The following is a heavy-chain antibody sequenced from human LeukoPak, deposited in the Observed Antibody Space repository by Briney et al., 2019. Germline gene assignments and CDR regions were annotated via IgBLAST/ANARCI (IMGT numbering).Heavy chain of an antibody. Sequence: GGSLRLSCAASGFTFDDYTMHWVRQAPGKGLEWVSLISWDGGSTYYADSVKGRFTISRDNSKNSLYLQMNSLRTEDTALYYCAKDRDYYGSGSPGNYGMDVWGQGTTVTVSS. J-gene: IGHJ6*02. CDR2: ISWDGGST. V-gene: IGHV3-43*01. D-gene: IGHD3-10*01. CDR1: GFTFDDYT. CDR3: AKDRDYYGSGSPGNYGMDV.